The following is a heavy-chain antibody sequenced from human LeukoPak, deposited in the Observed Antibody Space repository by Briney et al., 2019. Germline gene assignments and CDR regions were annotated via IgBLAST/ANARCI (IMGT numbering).Heavy chain of an antibody. V-gene: IGHV4-34*01. CDR1: GGSFSGYY. CDR2: INHSGST. Sequence: SETLSLTCAVYGGSFSGYYWSWIRQPPGKGLEWIGEINHSGSTNYNPSLKSRVTISVDTSKNQFSLKLSSVTAADTAVYYCAIGYYDFWSGYYTHFDYWGQGTLVTVSS. D-gene: IGHD3-3*01. J-gene: IGHJ4*02. CDR3: AIGYYDFWSGYYTHFDY.